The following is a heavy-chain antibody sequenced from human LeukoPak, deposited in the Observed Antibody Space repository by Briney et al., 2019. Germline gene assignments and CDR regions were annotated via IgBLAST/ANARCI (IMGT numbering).Heavy chain of an antibody. V-gene: IGHV3-23*01. CDR3: AKRRSAVAGPRYFDY. CDR1: GFTFSIFA. CDR2: ISGTDDST. D-gene: IGHD6-19*01. Sequence: GGSLRLSCAASGFTFSIFAMSWVRQAPGRGLEWVSSISGTDDSTYYADSVKGRFTVSRDNSKYTLSLQMDSLRAEDTAVYCCAKRRSAVAGPRYFDYWGQGTLVTVSS. J-gene: IGHJ4*02.